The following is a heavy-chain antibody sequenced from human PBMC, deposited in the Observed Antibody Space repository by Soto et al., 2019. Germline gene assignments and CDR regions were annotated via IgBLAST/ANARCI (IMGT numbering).Heavy chain of an antibody. Sequence: PGGSLRLSCAASGFTFSIYAMHWVRQAPGKGLEWVAVISYDGSNKYYADSVKGRFTISRDNSKNTLYLQMNSLRAEDTAVYYCARGACSGGSCNNDYWGQGTLVTVSS. CDR1: GFTFSIYA. V-gene: IGHV3-30-3*01. J-gene: IGHJ4*02. CDR3: ARGACSGGSCNNDY. CDR2: ISYDGSNK. D-gene: IGHD2-15*01.